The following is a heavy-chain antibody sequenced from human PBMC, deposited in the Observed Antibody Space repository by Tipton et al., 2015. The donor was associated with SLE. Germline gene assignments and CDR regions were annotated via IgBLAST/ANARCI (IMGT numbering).Heavy chain of an antibody. CDR2: IYTSGTT. D-gene: IGHD6-25*01. J-gene: IGHJ4*02. CDR1: GGSIRSYY. Sequence: TLSLTCTVSGGSIRSYYWTWIRQFAGKGLEWIGRIYTSGTTNYNPSLRSRVSMSVDTSNNQFSLKLTSLTAADTAVYYCARGIRKEKAATTGPLGYWGQGTLVTVSS. V-gene: IGHV4-4*07. CDR3: ARGIRKEKAATTGPLGY.